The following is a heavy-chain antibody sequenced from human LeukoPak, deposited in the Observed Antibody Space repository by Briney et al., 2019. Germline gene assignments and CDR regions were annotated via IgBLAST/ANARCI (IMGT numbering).Heavy chain of an antibody. D-gene: IGHD1-26*01. CDR2: INPNSGGT. CDR1: GYTFTGYY. J-gene: IGHJ4*02. Sequence: GASVKVSXKASGYTFTGYYMHWVRQAPGQGLEWMGWINPNSGGTNYAQKFQGRVTMTRDTSISTAYMELSRLRSDDTAVYYCARVRWELRNYFDYWGQGTLVTVSS. V-gene: IGHV1-2*02. CDR3: ARVRWELRNYFDY.